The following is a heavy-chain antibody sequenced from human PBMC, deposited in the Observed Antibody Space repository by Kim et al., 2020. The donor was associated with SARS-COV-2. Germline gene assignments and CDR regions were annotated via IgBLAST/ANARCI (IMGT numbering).Heavy chain of an antibody. D-gene: IGHD3-10*01. J-gene: IGHJ6*02. Sequence: LKGRVTISVDTSKNQFSLKLSSVTAADTAVYYCANSDYYGSGSPNYGMDVWGQGTTVTVSS. CDR3: ANSDYYGSGSPNYGMDV. V-gene: IGHV4-34*01.